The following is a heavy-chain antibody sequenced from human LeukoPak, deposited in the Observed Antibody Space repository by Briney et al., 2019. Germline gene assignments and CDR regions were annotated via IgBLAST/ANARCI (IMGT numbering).Heavy chain of an antibody. CDR3: ARAYEYSSSWYAFDI. CDR2: IRYDGSNQ. J-gene: IGHJ3*02. D-gene: IGHD6-13*01. V-gene: IGHV3-30*02. Sequence: PGGSLRLSCAASGFTFSSYGMHWVRQAPGKGLEWVTFIRYDGSNQYYADSVKGRFTISRDNAKNSLYQQMNSLRAEDTAVYYCARAYEYSSSWYAFDIWGQGTMVTVSS. CDR1: GFTFSSYG.